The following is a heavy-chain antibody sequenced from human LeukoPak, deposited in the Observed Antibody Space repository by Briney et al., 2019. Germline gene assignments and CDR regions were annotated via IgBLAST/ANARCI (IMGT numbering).Heavy chain of an antibody. V-gene: IGHV3-48*01. CDR1: GFTFSSYS. J-gene: IGHJ4*02. CDR3: ARDRGIAVADYFDY. Sequence: GGSLRLSCAASGFTFSSYSMNWVRQAPGKGLERVSYISSSSSTIYYADSVKGRFTISRDNAKNSLYLQMNSLRAEGTAVYYCARDRGIAVADYFDYWGQGTLVTVSS. D-gene: IGHD6-19*01. CDR2: ISSSSSTI.